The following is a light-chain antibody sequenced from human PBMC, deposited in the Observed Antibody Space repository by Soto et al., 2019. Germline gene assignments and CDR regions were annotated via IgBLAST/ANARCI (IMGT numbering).Light chain of an antibody. CDR3: ATWDSSLSAGV. J-gene: IGLJ2*01. CDR2: DNN. Sequence: QSVLTQPPSVSAAPGQKVTISCSGSSSNIGNKYVSWYQQLPGTAPKLLIYDNNERPSGIPDRFSGSKSGTSATLGITGLPTGDEGDYYCATWDSSLSAGVFGGGTKVTV. V-gene: IGLV1-51*01. CDR1: SSNIGNKY.